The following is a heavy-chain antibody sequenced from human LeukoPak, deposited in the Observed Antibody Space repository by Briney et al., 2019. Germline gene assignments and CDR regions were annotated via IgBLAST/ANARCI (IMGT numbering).Heavy chain of an antibody. CDR1: GFTVSSNS. J-gene: IGHJ4*02. D-gene: IGHD3-10*01. CDR3: ARGEYGSGNYHIDY. CDR2: ISSSSSYI. V-gene: IGHV3-21*01. Sequence: PGGSLRLSCTGSGFTVSSNSMSWVRQAPGKGLEWVSFISSSSSYIYYADSVKGRFTISRDNAKNSLYVQMNSLRAEDTAVYYCARGEYGSGNYHIDYWGQGTLVTVSS.